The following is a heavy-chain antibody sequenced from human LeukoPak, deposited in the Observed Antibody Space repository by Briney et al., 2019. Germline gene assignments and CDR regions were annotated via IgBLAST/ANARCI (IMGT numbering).Heavy chain of an antibody. Sequence: ASVKVSCKASGGTFSSYAISWVRQAPGQGLEWMGGIIPIFGTANYAQKFQGRVTITADESTSTAYMELSSLRSEDTAVYYCARADCTNGVCSRAEYFQHWGQGTLVTVSS. CDR3: ARADCTNGVCSRAEYFQH. J-gene: IGHJ1*01. D-gene: IGHD2-8*01. CDR2: IIPIFGTA. V-gene: IGHV1-69*13. CDR1: GGTFSSYA.